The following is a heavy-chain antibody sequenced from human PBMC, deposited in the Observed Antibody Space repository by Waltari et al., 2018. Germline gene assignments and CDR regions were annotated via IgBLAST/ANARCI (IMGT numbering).Heavy chain of an antibody. Sequence: EVQLVESGGGLVKPGGSLRLSCAASGFTFSSYRLNWVRQSPGKGLDWVSSISSSSSYIYYADSVKGRFTISRDNAKNSLYLQMNSLRAEDTAVYYCARDDSGSYLDYWGQGTLVTVSS. D-gene: IGHD1-26*01. CDR2: ISSSSSYI. V-gene: IGHV3-21*01. CDR1: GFTFSSYR. J-gene: IGHJ4*02. CDR3: ARDDSGSYLDY.